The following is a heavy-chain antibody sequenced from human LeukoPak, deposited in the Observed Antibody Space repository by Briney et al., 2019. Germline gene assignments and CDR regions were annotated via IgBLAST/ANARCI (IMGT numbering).Heavy chain of an antibody. Sequence: GGSLRLSCAASGFTFSSYAMSWVRQAPGKGLEWVSAISGSGGSTYYADSVKGRFTISRDNSKNTLYLQMNSLRAEDTAVYYCAKDPRNYDILTGYYNLYFFDYWGQGTLVTVSS. CDR2: ISGSGGST. V-gene: IGHV3-23*01. J-gene: IGHJ4*02. CDR1: GFTFSSYA. D-gene: IGHD3-9*01. CDR3: AKDPRNYDILTGYYNLYFFDY.